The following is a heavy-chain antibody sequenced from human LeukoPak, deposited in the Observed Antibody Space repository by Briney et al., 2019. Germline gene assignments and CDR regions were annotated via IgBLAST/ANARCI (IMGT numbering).Heavy chain of an antibody. CDR3: ARGPRDIVVVDAHYFDY. V-gene: IGHV3-21*01. CDR2: ISTSSSYI. Sequence: GGSLRLSCTASGFTFNGYSMNWVRQAPGKGLEWVSSISTSSSYIYYADSVKGRFTISRDNSKNTLYLQMNSLRAGDTAVYYCARGPRDIVVVDAHYFDYWGQGTLVTVSS. CDR1: GFTFNGYS. J-gene: IGHJ4*02. D-gene: IGHD2-15*01.